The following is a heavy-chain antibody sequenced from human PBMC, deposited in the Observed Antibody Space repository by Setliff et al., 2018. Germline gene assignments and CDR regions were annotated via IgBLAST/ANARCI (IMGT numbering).Heavy chain of an antibody. D-gene: IGHD2-2*01. J-gene: IGHJ4*02. CDR2: ISAYNGMT. CDR1: GYSFSESI. V-gene: IGHV1-18*01. Sequence: VASVKVSCKASGYSFSESIVSWVRQAPGLGLEWMGWISAYNGMTHSAQNFQGRVTLTTDTSTTTAYLELRSLTSDDTAVYYCSRLVRYCTTTSCQGASGAEFWGQGTLVTVSS. CDR3: SRLVRYCTTTSCQGASGAEF.